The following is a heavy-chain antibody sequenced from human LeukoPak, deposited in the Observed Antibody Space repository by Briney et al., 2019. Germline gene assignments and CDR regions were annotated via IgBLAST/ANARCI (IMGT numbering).Heavy chain of an antibody. CDR2: IYYTGSS. CDR3: ARLPKKYYYGSGRNLGPAYYFDY. D-gene: IGHD3-10*01. CDR1: GGSIRSSDDY. V-gene: IGHV4-39*07. Sequence: PSETLSLTCSVSGGSIRSSDDYWGFVRQTPGKGLEWMGSIYYTGSSHYNPSLKSRVTISVDTSKNQFSLKLSSVTAADTAVYYCARLPKKYYYGSGRNLGPAYYFDYWGQGTLVTVSS. J-gene: IGHJ4*02.